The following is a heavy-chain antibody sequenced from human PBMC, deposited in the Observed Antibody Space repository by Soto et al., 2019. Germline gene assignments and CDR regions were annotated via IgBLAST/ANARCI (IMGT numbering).Heavy chain of an antibody. D-gene: IGHD6-13*01. CDR3: EIGVRAAEWFDP. V-gene: IGHV3-53*01. Sequence: GGSLRLSCEASGFSFTANYMSWVRQAPGKGLEWVSVIYSGGSTYYIDSVKGRFSISRDISKNTLYLQMNSLRAEDTAVYYCEIGVRAAEWFDPWGQGTLVTVS. J-gene: IGHJ5*02. CDR1: GFSFTANY. CDR2: IYSGGST.